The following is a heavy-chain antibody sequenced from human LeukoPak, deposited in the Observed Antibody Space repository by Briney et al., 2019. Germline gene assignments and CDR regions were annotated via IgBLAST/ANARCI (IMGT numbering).Heavy chain of an antibody. Sequence: ASVKVSCKASGGTLSNYAISWVRQAPGQGLEWMGWISGYNGNTNYAQQKLQGRVTMTTDTPTSTAYMELRSLRSDDTAVYYCARDLKRGYSSGRYSWGTRSSNDYWGQGTLVTVSS. V-gene: IGHV1-18*01. CDR1: GGTLSNYA. CDR3: ARDLKRGYSSGRYSWGTRSSNDY. CDR2: ISGYNGNT. J-gene: IGHJ4*01. D-gene: IGHD6-19*01.